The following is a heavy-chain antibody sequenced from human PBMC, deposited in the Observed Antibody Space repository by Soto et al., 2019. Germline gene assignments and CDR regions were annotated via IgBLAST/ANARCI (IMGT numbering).Heavy chain of an antibody. CDR2: TFYRGSS. CDR1: GVSISSTGYY. J-gene: IGHJ4*02. D-gene: IGHD3-10*01. CDR3: ASASMFRGVNAFDQ. Sequence: QVRLQESGPGLVRPSETLSLTCAASGVSISSTGYYWSWIRNHPGKGLEWIGTTFYRGSSYYNTSLTSAPTISLDTSKNQFPLNLSSVTAADTAVYYCASASMFRGVNAFDQWGPGIQVTVTS. V-gene: IGHV4-31*11.